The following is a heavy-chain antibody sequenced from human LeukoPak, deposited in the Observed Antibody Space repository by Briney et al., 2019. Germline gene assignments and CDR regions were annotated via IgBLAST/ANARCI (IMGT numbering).Heavy chain of an antibody. Sequence: GGSLKLSCAASGFTFSGSAMHWVRQASGKGLEWVGRTRSKANSYATAYAASVKGRFTISRDDSKNTAYLQMNSLKTEDTAVYYCTRHCSSTSCGGWGQGTLVTVSS. CDR2: TRSKANSYAT. D-gene: IGHD2-2*01. J-gene: IGHJ4*02. CDR1: GFTFSGSA. CDR3: TRHCSSTSCGG. V-gene: IGHV3-73*01.